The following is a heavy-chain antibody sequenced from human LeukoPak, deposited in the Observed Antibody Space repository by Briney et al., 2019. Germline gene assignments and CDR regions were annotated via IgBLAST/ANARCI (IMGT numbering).Heavy chain of an antibody. J-gene: IGHJ5*02. Sequence: ASVEVSCKASGYTFSGYYIHWVRQAPGQGLEWMGWINPNSCDTHYAQKFQGRVTMTRDTSSSTAYMDLNSLISDDTAVYYCARVQYQLLFEGNWFYPWGQGTLVTVSS. CDR1: GYTFSGYY. CDR3: ARVQYQLLFEGNWFYP. V-gene: IGHV1-2*02. D-gene: IGHD2-2*01. CDR2: INPNSCDT.